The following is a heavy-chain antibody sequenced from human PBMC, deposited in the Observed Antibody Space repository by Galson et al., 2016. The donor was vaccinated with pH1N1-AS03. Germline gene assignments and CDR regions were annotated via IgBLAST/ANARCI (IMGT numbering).Heavy chain of an antibody. CDR2: IYSLGGT. CDR3: ARASAVGPPYFDY. Sequence: SETLSLTCTVSSGSISSYSWNWIRQPPGKGLEWIGSIYSLGGTNYNPSLESRITISVETSKNQFSLKLRAVTAADTAVYYCARASAVGPPYFDYWGQGTVATVSS. V-gene: IGHV4-59*01. J-gene: IGHJ4*02. D-gene: IGHD6-13*01. CDR1: SGSISSYS.